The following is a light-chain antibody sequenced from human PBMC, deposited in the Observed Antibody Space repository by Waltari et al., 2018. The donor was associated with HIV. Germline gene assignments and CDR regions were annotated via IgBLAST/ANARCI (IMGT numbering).Light chain of an antibody. J-gene: IGLJ3*02. Sequence: QSALTQPASVSGSPGQSITISCTGTSSDVGGYNYVSWYQQHPYKAPKLVIFEVNKRPSGVSNRFSGSKSGNTASLTISGLQAEDEADYYCSSYTSSRTLVFGGGTKLTVL. CDR3: SSYTSSRTLV. CDR1: SSDVGGYNY. V-gene: IGLV2-14*01. CDR2: EVN.